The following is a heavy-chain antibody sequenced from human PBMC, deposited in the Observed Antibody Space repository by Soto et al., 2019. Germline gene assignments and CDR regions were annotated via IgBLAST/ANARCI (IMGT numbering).Heavy chain of an antibody. CDR2: IYYSGST. Sequence: PSETLSLTCTVSGGSISSGGYYWSWIRQHPGKGLEWIGYIYYSGSTYYNPSLKSRVTISVDTSKDQFSLKLSSVTAADTAVYYCARDQRSLAVAADWFDPWGQGTLVTVSS. J-gene: IGHJ5*02. CDR1: GGSISSGGYY. V-gene: IGHV4-31*03. CDR3: ARDQRSLAVAADWFDP. D-gene: IGHD6-19*01.